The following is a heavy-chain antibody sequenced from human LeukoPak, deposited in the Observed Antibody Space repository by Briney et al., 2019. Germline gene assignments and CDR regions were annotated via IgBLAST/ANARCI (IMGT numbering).Heavy chain of an antibody. D-gene: IGHD6-19*01. Sequence: PGGSLRLSCAASGFTFSSYAMSWVRQAPGKGLEWVSGISGSGGTTYYADSVKGRFTISRDNSKNTLYLQMNSLRAEDTAVYYCAKGGDSSGWYNWFDPWGQGTLVTVSS. CDR1: GFTFSSYA. CDR2: ISGSGGTT. J-gene: IGHJ5*02. V-gene: IGHV3-23*01. CDR3: AKGGDSSGWYNWFDP.